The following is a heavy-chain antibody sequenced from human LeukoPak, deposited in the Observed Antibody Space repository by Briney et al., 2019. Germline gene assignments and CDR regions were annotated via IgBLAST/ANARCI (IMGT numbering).Heavy chain of an antibody. V-gene: IGHV3-66*01. CDR1: GFTVSSNY. CDR2: IYSGGST. D-gene: IGHD4-23*01. CDR3: ARVSRGNYGGFMDV. Sequence: PGGSLRLSCAASGFTVSSNYMSWVRQAPGKGLEWVSVIYSGGSTYYADSVKGRFTISRDNSKNTLYLQMNSLRAEDTAVYYCARVSRGNYGGFMDVWGQGTTVTVSS. J-gene: IGHJ6*02.